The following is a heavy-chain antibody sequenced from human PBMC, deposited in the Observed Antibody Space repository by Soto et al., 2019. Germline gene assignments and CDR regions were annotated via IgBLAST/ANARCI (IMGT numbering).Heavy chain of an antibody. CDR2: IWHAGSNK. J-gene: IGHJ4*02. V-gene: IGHV3-33*01. CDR1: GFTFSSYG. CDR3: ARDPQYNSGWYFDH. D-gene: IGHD6-19*01. Sequence: QEQLVESGGGVVQPGRSLRLSCAVSGFTFSSYGMHWVRQAPGKGLEWVAVIWHAGSNKYYAESVKGRFTISRDNSKNTLYLQMNRLRAEDTAVYYCARDPQYNSGWYFDHWGQGTLVTVSS.